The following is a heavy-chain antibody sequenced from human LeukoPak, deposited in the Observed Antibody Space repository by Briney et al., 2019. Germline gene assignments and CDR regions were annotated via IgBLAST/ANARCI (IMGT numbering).Heavy chain of an antibody. V-gene: IGHV4-59*01. CDR1: GGSISSYY. D-gene: IGHD3-10*01. CDR2: IYYGGST. CDR3: ARDFLPSMVRGANQHYGMDV. Sequence: SETLSLTCTVSGGSISSYYWSWIRQPPGKGLEWIGYIYYGGSTNYNPSLKSRVTISVDTSKNQFSLKLSSVIAADTAVYYCARDFLPSMVRGANQHYGMDVWGQGTTVTVSS. J-gene: IGHJ6*02.